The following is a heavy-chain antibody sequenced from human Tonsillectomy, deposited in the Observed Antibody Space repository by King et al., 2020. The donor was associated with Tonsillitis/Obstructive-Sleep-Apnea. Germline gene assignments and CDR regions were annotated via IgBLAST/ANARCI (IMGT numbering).Heavy chain of an antibody. CDR3: AGANSYYFDY. V-gene: IGHV3-11*05. D-gene: IGHD4-23*01. J-gene: IGHJ4*02. CDR1: GFTFSDYY. CDR2: ISSSSSKS. Sequence: VQLVESGGGLVKPGGSLRLSCAASGFTFSDYYMSWIRQAPGKGLEWFSYISSSSSKSNYADSVKGRFTISRDNAKNSLYLQMNSLRAEDTAVYYCAGANSYYFDYWGQGTLVTVSS.